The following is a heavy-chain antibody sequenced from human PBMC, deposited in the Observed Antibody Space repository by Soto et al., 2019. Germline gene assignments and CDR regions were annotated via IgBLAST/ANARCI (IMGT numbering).Heavy chain of an antibody. CDR3: AGNVDIVATPAGAFDI. CDR2: INPSGGST. D-gene: IGHD5-12*01. Sequence: GASVKVSCKACGDTFTSYYMHWVRQAPGQGLEWMGIINPSGGSTSYAQKFQGRVTMTRDTSTSTVYMELSSLRSEDTAVYYCAGNVDIVATPAGAFDIWGQGTMVTVSS. V-gene: IGHV1-46*01. CDR1: GDTFTSYY. J-gene: IGHJ3*02.